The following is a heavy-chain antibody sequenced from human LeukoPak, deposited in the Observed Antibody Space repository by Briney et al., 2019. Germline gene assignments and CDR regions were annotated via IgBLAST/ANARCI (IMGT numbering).Heavy chain of an antibody. D-gene: IGHD3-16*02. CDR1: GYTFTSYD. CDR3: ARSYDYVWGSYRYPTRDY. J-gene: IGHJ4*02. V-gene: IGHV1-8*01. CDR2: MNPNSGNT. Sequence: ASVKVSCKASGYTFTSYDINWVRQATGQGLEWMGWMNPNSGNTGYAQKFQGRVTMTRNTSISTAYMGLSSLRSEGTAVYYCARSYDYVWGSYRYPTRDYWGQGTLVTVSS.